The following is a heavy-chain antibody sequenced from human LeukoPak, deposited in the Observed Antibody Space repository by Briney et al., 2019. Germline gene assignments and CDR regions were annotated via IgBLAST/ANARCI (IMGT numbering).Heavy chain of an antibody. V-gene: IGHV3-30*02. CDR2: IQTDGSDK. CDR3: AKELGTAVVGQRVDY. J-gene: IGHJ4*02. CDR1: GFTFSSFG. Sequence: GGSLRLSCAGSGFTFSSFGMHWVRQAPGKGLEWVIFIQTDGSDKYYADSVKGRFTVSRDNSKNTLYLQMNSLRPEDTAVYYCAKELGTAVVGQRVDYWGREPWSPSPQ. D-gene: IGHD2-2*01.